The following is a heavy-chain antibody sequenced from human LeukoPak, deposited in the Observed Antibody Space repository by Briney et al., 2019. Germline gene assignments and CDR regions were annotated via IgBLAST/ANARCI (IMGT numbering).Heavy chain of an antibody. D-gene: IGHD5-18*01. Sequence: GRSLRLSCAASGFTFSSYGMHWVRQAPGKGLEWVAVIWYDGSNKYYADSVKGRFTISRDNSKNTLYLQMNSLRAEDTAVYYCARQGGDTAMVTDYYFDYWGQGTLVTVSS. J-gene: IGHJ4*02. CDR3: ARQGGDTAMVTDYYFDY. CDR2: IWYDGSNK. CDR1: GFTFSSYG. V-gene: IGHV3-33*01.